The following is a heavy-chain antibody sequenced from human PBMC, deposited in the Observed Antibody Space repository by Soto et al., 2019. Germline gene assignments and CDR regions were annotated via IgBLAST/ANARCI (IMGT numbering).Heavy chain of an antibody. CDR2: IYYSGST. CDR1: GGSISSYY. D-gene: IGHD3-22*01. V-gene: IGHV4-59*08. CDR3: ARQYYYDSSGYRPYFDF. J-gene: IGHJ4*02. Sequence: SETLSLTCTVSGGSISSYYWSWIRQPPGKGLEWIGYIYYSGSTNYNPSLKSRVTISVDTSKNQFSLKLSSVTAADTAVYYCARQYYYDSSGYRPYFDFPGQGTLDIGSS.